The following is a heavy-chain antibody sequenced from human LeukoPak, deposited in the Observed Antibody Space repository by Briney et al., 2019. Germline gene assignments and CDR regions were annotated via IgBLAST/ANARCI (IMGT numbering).Heavy chain of an antibody. D-gene: IGHD6-13*01. V-gene: IGHV1-18*01. J-gene: IGHJ4*02. CDR2: IIAYNGNT. Sequence: GWIIAYNGNTNYSQKLQGRVTITTDTSTSTAYMELRSLRSDDTAVYYCARDRSYSSSWDYWGQGTLVTVSS. CDR3: ARDRSYSSSWDY.